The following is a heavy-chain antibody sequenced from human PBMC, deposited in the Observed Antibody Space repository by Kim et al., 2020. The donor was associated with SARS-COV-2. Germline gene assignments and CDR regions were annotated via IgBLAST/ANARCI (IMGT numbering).Heavy chain of an antibody. Sequence: SGGATYTAGSGKRRFAISRDNAKNALFLQMNSLTAEDTAVYYCVRDWVANWGQGTLVTVSS. CDR3: VRDWVAN. CDR2: SGGAT. J-gene: IGHJ4*02. D-gene: IGHD2-15*01. V-gene: IGHV3-11*01.